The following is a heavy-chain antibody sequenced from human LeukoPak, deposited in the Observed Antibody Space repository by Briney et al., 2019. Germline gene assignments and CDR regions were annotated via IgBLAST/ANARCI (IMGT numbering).Heavy chain of an antibody. J-gene: IGHJ5*01. V-gene: IGHV3-30*03. CDR3: ARDRDWAFDS. CDR1: GFTFRSYG. D-gene: IGHD2-21*02. CDR2: ISYDGSTK. Sequence: GRSLRLSCEASGFTFRSYGMHWVRQAPGKGLEWVTVISYDGSTKYYADSVKGRFTISRDNSQNTLYLQMNSLRDDDTALYYCARDRDWAFDSWGQGTLVTVSS.